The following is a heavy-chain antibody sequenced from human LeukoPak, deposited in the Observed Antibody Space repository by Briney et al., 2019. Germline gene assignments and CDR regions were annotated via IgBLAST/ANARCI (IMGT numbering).Heavy chain of an antibody. V-gene: IGHV1-8*01. J-gene: IGHJ6*02. CDR3: ARVERYDFRSGYYTPYYYYGMDV. Sequence: ASVKVSCKASGYTFTSYDINWVRQSTGQGLEWMGWMNPNSGNTGYAQKFQGRVTMTRNTSISTAYMELSSLRSEDTAVYYCARVERYDFRSGYYTPYYYYGMDVWGQGTTVTVSS. D-gene: IGHD3-3*01. CDR2: MNPNSGNT. CDR1: GYTFTSYD.